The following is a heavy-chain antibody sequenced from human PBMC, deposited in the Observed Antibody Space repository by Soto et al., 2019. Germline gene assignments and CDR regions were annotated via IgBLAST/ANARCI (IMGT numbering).Heavy chain of an antibody. CDR3: ARDLKPSTAVTLVVDC. D-gene: IGHD4-4*01. V-gene: IGHV3-21*01. Sequence: GGSLRLSCAASGFTFSTYSMNWGRQAPGKGLEWVSSVSSSSTYIYYADSVKGRFTISRDNAKNSLYLQMNSLRAEATAVYYCARDLKPSTAVTLVVDCWGQGTLVTVSS. J-gene: IGHJ4*02. CDR1: GFTFSTYS. CDR2: VSSSSTYI.